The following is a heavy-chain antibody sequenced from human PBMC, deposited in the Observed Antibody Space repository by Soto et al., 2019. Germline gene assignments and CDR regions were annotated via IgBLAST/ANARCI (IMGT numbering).Heavy chain of an antibody. CDR2: IHYSGTT. CDR1: GTSISSYY. J-gene: IGHJ4*02. CDR3: AKKVNSGPGSQYFDY. Sequence: SLTCTVSGTSISSYYWSWIRQPPGKGLEWIANIHYSGTTNYNPSLASRVTLSVDTSKNQFSLKMTSVTAADTAIYYCAKKVNSGPGSQYFDYWGQGTLVTVSS. D-gene: IGHD3-10*01. V-gene: IGHV4-59*01.